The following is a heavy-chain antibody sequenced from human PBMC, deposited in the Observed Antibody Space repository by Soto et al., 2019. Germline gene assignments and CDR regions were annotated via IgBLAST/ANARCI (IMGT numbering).Heavy chain of an antibody. Sequence: SETLSLTCAVSGYSISSGYYWGWIRQPPGMGLEWIGSGSHSGSSYYNPSLKSRVTISVDTSKNQFSLKLTSVTAADTAMYYCVRDSVTTSDPYYGMDVLGQGTTVTVSS. CDR2: GSHSGSS. V-gene: IGHV4-38-2*02. J-gene: IGHJ6*02. CDR3: VRDSVTTSDPYYGMDV. CDR1: GYSISSGYY. D-gene: IGHD4-17*01.